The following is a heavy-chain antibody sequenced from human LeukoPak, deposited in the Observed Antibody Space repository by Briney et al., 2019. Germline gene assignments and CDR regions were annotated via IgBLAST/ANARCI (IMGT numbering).Heavy chain of an antibody. CDR2: ISYDGSNK. CDR3: ARGVSGYSSGWYYFDY. CDR1: GFTFSSYA. J-gene: IGHJ4*02. D-gene: IGHD6-19*01. V-gene: IGHV3-30*04. Sequence: GRSLRLSCAASGFTFSSYAMHWVRQAPGKGLEWVAVISYDGSNKYYADSVKGRFTISRDNSKNTLYLQMNSLRAEDTAVYYCARGVSGYSSGWYYFDYWGQGTLVTVSS.